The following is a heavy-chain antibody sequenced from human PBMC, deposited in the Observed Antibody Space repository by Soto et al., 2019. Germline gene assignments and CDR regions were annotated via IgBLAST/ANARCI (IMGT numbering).Heavy chain of an antibody. J-gene: IGHJ5*02. CDR3: ARMGIAATGTPDNFFDP. Sequence: QVTLKESGPVLVKPTETLTLTCTVSGFSFSNIRMGVSWIRQPPGKALEWLAHIFPTDEKSYSMSLRTRLTISTDTSISQVVLTMTNMDPVDTATYVFARMGIAATGTPDNFFDPWGQGTLVTVSS. CDR1: GFSFSNIRMG. V-gene: IGHV2-26*01. CDR2: IFPTDEK. D-gene: IGHD6-13*01.